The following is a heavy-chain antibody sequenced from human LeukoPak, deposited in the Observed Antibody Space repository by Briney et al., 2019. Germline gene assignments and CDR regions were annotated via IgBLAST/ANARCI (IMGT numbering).Heavy chain of an antibody. CDR1: GYTFTGYY. V-gene: IGHV1-2*04. Sequence: ASVKVSCKASGYTFTGYYMHWVRQAPGQGLEWMGWINPNSGGTNYAQKFQGWVTMTRDTSISTAYMELSRLRSDDTAVYYSVRGGDFWSGYYPYYYYYGMDVWGQGTTVTVSS. J-gene: IGHJ6*02. CDR3: VRGGDFWSGYYPYYYYYGMDV. D-gene: IGHD3-3*01. CDR2: INPNSGGT.